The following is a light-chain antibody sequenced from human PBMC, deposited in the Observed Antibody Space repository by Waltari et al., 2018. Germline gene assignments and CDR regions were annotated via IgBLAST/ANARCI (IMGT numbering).Light chain of an antibody. V-gene: IGLV3-1*01. Sequence: SYKLPQAPSVPVYTGQTASLTCSGDTLEKKYVCWYQQKPAQSPVVVIYQDTRRTPGIPERFSGTNSGTTATLTISGTQTTDEADYYCQAWDSSAGVFGTGTKVTVL. CDR3: QAWDSSAGV. CDR1: TLEKKY. J-gene: IGLJ1*01. CDR2: QDT.